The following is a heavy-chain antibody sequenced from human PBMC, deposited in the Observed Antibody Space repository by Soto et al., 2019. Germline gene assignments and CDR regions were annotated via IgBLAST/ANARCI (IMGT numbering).Heavy chain of an antibody. CDR3: ARDAPGVAPY. V-gene: IGHV4-31*03. CDR2: INHRGTT. D-gene: IGHD2-15*01. J-gene: IGHJ4*02. Sequence: QVQLQESGPGLVKPSQTLSLTCTVSGGSIINGDTYLNWIRQHPEKGLEWMGYINHRGTTNYNPALKSRILISIDTSKNQFSLRLTSVTAADTAVYYCARDAPGVAPYWGQGTLVTVSS. CDR1: GGSIINGDTY.